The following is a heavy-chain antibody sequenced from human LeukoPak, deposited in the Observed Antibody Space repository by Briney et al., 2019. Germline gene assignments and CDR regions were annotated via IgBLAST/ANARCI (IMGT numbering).Heavy chain of an antibody. Sequence: PPETLSLTCTVSGGSISSYYWSWIRQPPGKGLEWIGYIYYSGSTNYNPSLKSRVTISADTSKNQFSLRLYSVTAADTAVYYCARYMTTLTFSWYFDLWGRGTLVTVFS. CDR1: GGSISSYY. J-gene: IGHJ2*01. V-gene: IGHV4-59*01. CDR3: ARYMTTLTFSWYFDL. D-gene: IGHD4-17*01. CDR2: IYYSGST.